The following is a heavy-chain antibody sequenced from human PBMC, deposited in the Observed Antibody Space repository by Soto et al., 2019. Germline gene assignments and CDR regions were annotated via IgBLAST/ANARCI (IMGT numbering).Heavy chain of an antibody. CDR1: GYSFTNYG. J-gene: IGHJ5*02. CDR2: ISGYNGNT. V-gene: IGHV1-18*01. D-gene: IGHD3-10*01. CDR3: ARGSEWFDP. Sequence: AASVKVSCKASGYSFTNYGITWVRQAPGQGLEWMGWISGYNGNTNYAQRLQGRVTLTRGASTSTAYMELTSLTSDDTAVYYCARGSEWFDPWGQGTLVTVSS.